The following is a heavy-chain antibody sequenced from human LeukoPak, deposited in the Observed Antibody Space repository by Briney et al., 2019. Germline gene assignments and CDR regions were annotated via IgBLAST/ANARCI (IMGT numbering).Heavy chain of an antibody. CDR3: PRVILGYCSSTSCYTGWFDP. V-gene: IGHV4-31*03. Sequence: PSQTLSLTCTVSGGSLSSGGYYWSCIRHHPGKGLEWIGYIYYSGRTYSNPYLKSRVNISVDTSKNQFSLKMSSVTAADTAVYYCPRVILGYCSSTSCYTGWFDPWGQGTLVTVSS. D-gene: IGHD2-2*02. J-gene: IGHJ5*02. CDR1: GGSLSSGGYY. CDR2: IYYSGRT.